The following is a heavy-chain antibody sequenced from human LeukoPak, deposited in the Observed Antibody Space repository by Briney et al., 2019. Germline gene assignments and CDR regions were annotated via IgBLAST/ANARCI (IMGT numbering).Heavy chain of an antibody. CDR2: IYYSGST. CDR3: ARVVGYCSGGSCYYYYYYMDV. D-gene: IGHD2-15*01. V-gene: IGHV4-59*08. Sequence: SGTLSLTCTVSGGSISSYYWSWIRQPPGKGLEWIGYIYYSGSTNYNPSLKSRVTISVDTSKNQFSLKLSSVTAADTAVYYCARVVGYCSGGSCYYYYYYMDVWGKGTTVTVSS. J-gene: IGHJ6*03. CDR1: GGSISSYY.